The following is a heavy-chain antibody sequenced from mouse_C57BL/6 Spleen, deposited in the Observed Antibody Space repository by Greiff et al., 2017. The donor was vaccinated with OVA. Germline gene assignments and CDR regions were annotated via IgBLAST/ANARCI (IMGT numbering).Heavy chain of an antibody. D-gene: IGHD2-3*01. CDR1: GYTFTSYW. CDR3: ARDGYSGAMDY. CDR2: IDPSDSYT. V-gene: IGHV1-69*01. Sequence: QVQLQQPGAELVMPGASVKLSCKASGYTFTSYWMHWVKQRPGQGLEWIGEIDPSDSYTNYNQKFKGKATLTVDTSSSTAYMQLSSLTSEDSAVYYCARDGYSGAMDYWGQGTSVTVSS. J-gene: IGHJ4*01.